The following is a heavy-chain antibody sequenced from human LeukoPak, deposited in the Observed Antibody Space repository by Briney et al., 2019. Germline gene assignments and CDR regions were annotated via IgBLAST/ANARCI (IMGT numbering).Heavy chain of an antibody. CDR2: IKQDGSEK. Sequence: GGSLRLSCAASGFTFSSYWMSWVRQAPGKGLEWVANIKQDGSEKYYVDSVKGRFTISRDNAKKLVHLQLNSLRAEDTAVYFCARIPHPDYADAQWGQGTLVIVSS. J-gene: IGHJ4*02. D-gene: IGHD4-17*01. CDR1: GFTFSSYW. CDR3: ARIPHPDYADAQ. V-gene: IGHV3-7*01.